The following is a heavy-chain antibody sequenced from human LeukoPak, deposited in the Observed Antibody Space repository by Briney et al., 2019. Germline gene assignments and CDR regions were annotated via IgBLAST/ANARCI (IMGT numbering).Heavy chain of an antibody. D-gene: IGHD3-16*01. J-gene: IGHJ6*03. V-gene: IGHV3-23*01. CDR2: ISGSGYYT. CDR1: GSGFTFGNFA. CDR3: AKDGSWGDYYYYFYMDV. Sequence: PGGSLRRSCEVSGSGFTFGNFAMSWVRQAPGKGLEWVSGISGSGYYTYYADSVKGRFTISRDNSKNTLYIQMNSLRAEDTAVYYCAKDGSWGDYYYYFYMDVWGKGTTVTVSS.